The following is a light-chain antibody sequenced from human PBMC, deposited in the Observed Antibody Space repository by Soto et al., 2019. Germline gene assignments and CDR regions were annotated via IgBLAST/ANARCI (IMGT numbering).Light chain of an antibody. CDR1: SSDIGGYNY. Sequence: QSALTQPASMSGSLGQSITISCTGTSSDIGGYNYVSWYQQHPGKAPKLMIYDVTFRPSGVSNRFSGSKSGNTASLTISGLQAEDEADYYCGSYISSSTLVLFGGGTKVTVL. CDR2: DVT. CDR3: GSYISSSTLVL. V-gene: IGLV2-14*03. J-gene: IGLJ2*01.